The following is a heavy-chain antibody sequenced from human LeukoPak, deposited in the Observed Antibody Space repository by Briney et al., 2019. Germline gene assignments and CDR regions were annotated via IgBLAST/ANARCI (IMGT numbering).Heavy chain of an antibody. D-gene: IGHD2-2*01. V-gene: IGHV4-39*01. CDR3: ASTDIVVVPAAIGWFDP. CDR1: GGSISSSSYY. J-gene: IGHJ5*02. Sequence: SETLSLTCTVSGGSISSSSYYWGWIRQPPGKGLGWIGSIYYSGSTYYNPSPKSRVTISVDTSKNQFSLKLSSVTAADTAVYYCASTDIVVVPAAIGWFDPWGQGTLVTVSS. CDR2: IYYSGST.